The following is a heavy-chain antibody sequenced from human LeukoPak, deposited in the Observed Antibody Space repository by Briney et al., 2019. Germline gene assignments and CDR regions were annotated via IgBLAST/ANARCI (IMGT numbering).Heavy chain of an antibody. V-gene: IGHV4-34*01. D-gene: IGHD3-22*01. J-gene: IGHJ4*02. CDR2: INHSGST. CDR3: AGYYYDSSGYYTFEY. Sequence: PSETLSLTCAVYGGSFSGYYWSWIRQPPGKGLEWIGEINHSGSTNCNPSLKSRVTISVDTSKNQFSLKLSSLTAADTAVYYCAGYYYDSSGYYTFEYWGQGTQVTVSS. CDR1: GGSFSGYY.